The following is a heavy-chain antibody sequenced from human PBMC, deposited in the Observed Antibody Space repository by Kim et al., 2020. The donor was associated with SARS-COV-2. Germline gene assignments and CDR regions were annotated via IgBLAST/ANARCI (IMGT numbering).Heavy chain of an antibody. CDR3: ARSLPYSSGWLRTHWYFDL. CDR2: IYPGDSDT. V-gene: IGHV5-51*01. Sequence: GESLKISCKGSGYSFTSYWIGWVRQMPGKGLEWMGIIYPGDSDTRYSPSFQGQVTISADKSISTAYLQWSSLKASDTAMYYCARSLPYSSGWLRTHWYFDLWGRGTLVTVSS. CDR1: GYSFTSYW. D-gene: IGHD6-19*01. J-gene: IGHJ2*01.